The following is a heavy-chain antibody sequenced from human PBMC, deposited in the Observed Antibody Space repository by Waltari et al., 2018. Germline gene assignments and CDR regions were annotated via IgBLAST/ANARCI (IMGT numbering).Heavy chain of an antibody. Sequence: QVQLVQSGAEVKKPGSSVKVSCKASGGTFSSYAISWVRPARGQGLEWMGRFIPIFCTANYAQKFQGRVTITADKSTSTAYMELSSLRSEDTAVYYCARDGFDYYYYYGMDVWGQGTTVTVSS. J-gene: IGHJ6*02. CDR2: FIPIFCTA. D-gene: IGHD3-10*01. CDR3: ARDGFDYYYYYGMDV. CDR1: GGTFSSYA. V-gene: IGHV1-69*08.